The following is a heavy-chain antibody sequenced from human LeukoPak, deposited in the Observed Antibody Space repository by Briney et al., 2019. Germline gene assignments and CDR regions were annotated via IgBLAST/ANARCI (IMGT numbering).Heavy chain of an antibody. CDR1: GYTFTGYY. Sequence: ASVKVSCKASGYTFTGYYMSWVRQAPGQGLEWMGWINPNIGGTNYAQKFQGRVTMTRDESISTAYMELSRLRSDDTAVYYCARPTQPYCSSTSCYRGHRLECDYWGQGTLVPVSS. D-gene: IGHD2-2*02. CDR2: INPNIGGT. V-gene: IGHV1-2*02. CDR3: ARPTQPYCSSTSCYRGHRLECDY. J-gene: IGHJ4*02.